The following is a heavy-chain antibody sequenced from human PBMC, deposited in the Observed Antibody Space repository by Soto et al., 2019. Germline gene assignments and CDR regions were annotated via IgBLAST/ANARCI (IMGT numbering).Heavy chain of an antibody. J-gene: IGHJ6*02. V-gene: IGHV4-59*01. CDR1: GGSISSYD. CDR3: ARAGISDYYYYYGMDV. Sequence: TLSLTCTVSGGSISSYDWSWIRQPPGKGLEWIGYIYYSGSTNYNPSLKSRVTISVDTSKNQFSLKLSSVTAADTAVYYCARAGISDYYYYYGMDVWGQGTTVTVSS. CDR2: IYYSGST. D-gene: IGHD2-15*01.